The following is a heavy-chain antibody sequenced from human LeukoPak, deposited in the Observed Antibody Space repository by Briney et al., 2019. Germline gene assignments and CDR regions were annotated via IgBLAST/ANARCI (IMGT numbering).Heavy chain of an antibody. J-gene: IGHJ4*02. CDR2: IFPGDSDT. Sequence: GESLKISCKGSGHSFSDYWIGWVRQMPGKGLEWMGIIFPGDSDTRYSPSFQGQVTISADKSIDTAYLQWSSLKASDTAMYFCARGYDYGDYVEYFDYWGQGTLVTVSS. D-gene: IGHD4-17*01. CDR3: ARGYDYGDYVEYFDY. V-gene: IGHV5-51*01. CDR1: GHSFSDYW.